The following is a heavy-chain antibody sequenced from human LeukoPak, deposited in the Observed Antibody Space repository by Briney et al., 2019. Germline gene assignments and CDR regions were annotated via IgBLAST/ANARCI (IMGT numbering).Heavy chain of an antibody. J-gene: IGHJ4*02. CDR1: GYTFTSYD. Sequence: ASVTVSCKASGYTFTSYDINWVRQATGQGLEWMGWMNPNSGNTGYAQKFQGRVTMTRNTSISTAYMELSSLRSEDTAVYYCARHYCSGGSCYTDYWGQGTLVTVSS. D-gene: IGHD2-15*01. CDR2: MNPNSGNT. CDR3: ARHYCSGGSCYTDY. V-gene: IGHV1-8*01.